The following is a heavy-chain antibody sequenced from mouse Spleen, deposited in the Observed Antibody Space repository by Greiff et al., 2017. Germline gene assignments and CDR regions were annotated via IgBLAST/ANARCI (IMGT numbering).Heavy chain of an antibody. CDR1: GFTFSNYA. CDR3: AGHGGNYPYYAMDY. D-gene: IGHD1-1*02. V-gene: IGHV5-6-2*01. Sequence: EVNVVESGGGLVKPGGSLKLSCAASGFTFSNYAMSWVRLTPEKRLEWVAAINYIGSSTFYPDTLRDRFIISRDNAEHTLYLQMSSLRSEDTALYYCAGHGGNYPYYAMDYWGQGTSVTVSS. CDR2: INYIGSST. J-gene: IGHJ4*01.